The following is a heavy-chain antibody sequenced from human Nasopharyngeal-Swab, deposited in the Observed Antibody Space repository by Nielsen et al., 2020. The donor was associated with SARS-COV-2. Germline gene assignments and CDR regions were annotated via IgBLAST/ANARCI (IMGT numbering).Heavy chain of an antibody. D-gene: IGHD1-1*01. V-gene: IGHV3-7*01. CDR1: GFTFSTYW. Sequence: GGSLRPSCADSGFTFSTYWMSWVRQAPGKGLEWVANIKEDGSEKYYVDSVKGRFTISRDNAKNSLYLQMNSLRAEDTAVYYCARVAVARHHDYWGQGTLVTVSS. J-gene: IGHJ4*02. CDR2: IKEDGSEK. CDR3: ARVAVARHHDY.